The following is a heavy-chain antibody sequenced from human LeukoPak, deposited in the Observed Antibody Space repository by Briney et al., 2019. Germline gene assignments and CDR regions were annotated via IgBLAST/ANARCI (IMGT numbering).Heavy chain of an antibody. J-gene: IGHJ5*02. V-gene: IGHV3-74*01. CDR2: INGDGTTT. D-gene: IGHD3-9*01. CDR3: AKGRRYNILTGYYVSEVDP. CDR1: GFTFSSHW. Sequence: GGSLRLSCAASGFTFSSHWIHWVRQAPGKGLVWVSRINGDGTTTSYADSVKGRFTISRDNAKNTVYLQMNSLRAEDTAVYYCAKGRRYNILTGYYVSEVDPWGQGTLVTVSS.